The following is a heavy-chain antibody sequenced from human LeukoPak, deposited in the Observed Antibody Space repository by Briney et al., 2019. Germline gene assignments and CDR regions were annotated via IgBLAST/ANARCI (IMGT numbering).Heavy chain of an antibody. D-gene: IGHD6-13*01. CDR2: ISSSSSYI. Sequence: GGSLRLSCAASGFTFSSYSMNWVRQAPGKGLEWVSSISSSSSYIYYADSVKGRFTISRDNAKNSLYLQMNSLRAEDTAVYYCARDKLGNMVWYSSSWPWGADYWGQGTLVTVSS. CDR3: ARDKLGNMVWYSSSWPWGADY. J-gene: IGHJ4*02. V-gene: IGHV3-21*01. CDR1: GFTFSSYS.